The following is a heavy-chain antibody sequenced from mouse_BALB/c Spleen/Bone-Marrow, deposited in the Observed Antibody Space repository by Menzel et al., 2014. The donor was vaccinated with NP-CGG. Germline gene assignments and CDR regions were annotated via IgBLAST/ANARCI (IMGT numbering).Heavy chain of an antibody. D-gene: IGHD4-1*01. J-gene: IGHJ4*01. V-gene: IGHV5-6*01. CDR3: TRQRNWDHYAMDY. CDR2: ISSGGGYT. CDR1: GFTFSTYG. Sequence: EVKLVDSGGDLVKPGGSLKLSCAASGFTFSTYGMSWVRQTPDKRLEWVATISSGGGYTYYPDSVKGRFTTSRDNANNTLDLQMSSLKSEDTAMYYCTRQRNWDHYAMDYWGQGTSVTVSS.